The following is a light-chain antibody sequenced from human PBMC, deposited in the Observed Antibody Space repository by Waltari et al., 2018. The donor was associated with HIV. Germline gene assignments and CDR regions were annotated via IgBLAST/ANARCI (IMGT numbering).Light chain of an antibody. CDR2: EVN. J-gene: IGLJ2*01. CDR3: SSYAGSNNRV. Sequence: QSALTQPPSASGSPGQSVTISCTGTSSDVGGYNYVSWYQQHPGKPPKLLIYEVNQRPAGVPERCAGCKSGNTASLTVAGLQAEDEADYYCSSYAGSNNRVFGGGTKLTVL. CDR1: SSDVGGYNY. V-gene: IGLV2-8*01.